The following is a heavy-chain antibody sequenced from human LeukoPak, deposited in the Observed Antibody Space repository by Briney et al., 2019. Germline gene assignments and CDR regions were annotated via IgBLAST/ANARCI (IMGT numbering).Heavy chain of an antibody. D-gene: IGHD5-18*01. CDR2: ISGSGGST. Sequence: QPGGSLRLSCAASGFTFSDYAMSWVRQAPGRGLEWVSAISGSGGSTYYEDSVKGHFTISRDNSKKTLYLQMSSLRAEDTAVYYCAKQGGNSYGDYWGQGTLVSVSS. V-gene: IGHV3-23*01. CDR3: AKQGGNSYGDY. J-gene: IGHJ4*02. CDR1: GFTFSDYA.